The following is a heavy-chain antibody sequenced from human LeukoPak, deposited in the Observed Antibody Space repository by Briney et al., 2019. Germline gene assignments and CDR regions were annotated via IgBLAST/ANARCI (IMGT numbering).Heavy chain of an antibody. CDR1: GGSFSGYY. V-gene: IGHV4-34*01. Sequence: SETLSLTCAVYGGSFSGYYWSWIRQPPGKGLEWIGEINHSGSTNYNPSLKSRVTISVDTSKNQFSLKLSSVTAADTAVYYCARECCSSTSCYAWWFYPWGQGTLVTVSS. CDR3: ARECCSSTSCYAWWFYP. CDR2: INHSGST. J-gene: IGHJ5*02. D-gene: IGHD2-2*01.